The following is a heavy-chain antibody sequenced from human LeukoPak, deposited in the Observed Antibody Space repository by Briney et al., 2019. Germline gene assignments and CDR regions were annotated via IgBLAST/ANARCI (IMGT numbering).Heavy chain of an antibody. V-gene: IGHV3-23*01. CDR1: GFTFSNYA. CDR2: ISGTGDTT. Sequence: GGSLRLSCAASGFTFSNYAMSWVRQAPGEGLEWVSTISGTGDTTYYADSLKGRLTISRDNSKNTPYLQMSSLRADDTAVYYCAKGIAVAGPYYFDYWGQGTLVTVSS. D-gene: IGHD6-19*01. CDR3: AKGIAVAGPYYFDY. J-gene: IGHJ4*02.